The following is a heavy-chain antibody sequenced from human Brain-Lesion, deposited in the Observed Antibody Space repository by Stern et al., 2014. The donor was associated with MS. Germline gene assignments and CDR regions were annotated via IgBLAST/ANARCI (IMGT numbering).Heavy chain of an antibody. Sequence: QLVESGPEVKKPGTSVKVSCKASGFTFTSSAVQWVRQARGQPLEWIGWLVGGRGNTNYAQKFQERVTITRDMSTSTAYMELSSLRSEDTAVYYCAADPTTGSSSWYYIPNWFDPWGQGTLVTVSS. CDR1: GFTFTSSA. CDR3: AADPTTGSSSWYYIPNWFDP. J-gene: IGHJ5*02. CDR2: LVGGRGNT. D-gene: IGHD6-13*01. V-gene: IGHV1-58*01.